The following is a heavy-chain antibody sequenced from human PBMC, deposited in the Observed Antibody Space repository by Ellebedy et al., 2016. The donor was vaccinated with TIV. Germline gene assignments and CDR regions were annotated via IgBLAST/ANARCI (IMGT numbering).Heavy chain of an antibody. CDR3: AREWSAFDL. CDR1: GFTFSSYY. D-gene: IGHD3-3*01. CDR2: ISSDGSHI. J-gene: IGHJ3*01. V-gene: IGHV3-74*01. Sequence: PGGSLRLSCAASGFTFSSYYMHWVRQAPAKGLVWVSHISSDGSHINYADSVKGRFTISRDNAKNTLYLQMNSLRAEDTDVYYCAREWSAFDLWGQGTMITVSS.